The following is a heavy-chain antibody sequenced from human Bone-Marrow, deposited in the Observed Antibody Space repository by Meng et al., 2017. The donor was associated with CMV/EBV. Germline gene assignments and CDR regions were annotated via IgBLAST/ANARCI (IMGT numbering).Heavy chain of an antibody. CDR1: GYTFTSYY. J-gene: IGHJ6*02. Sequence: ASVKVSCKASGYTFTSYYIHWVRQAPRQGLEWMGIINPSGGSTSYAQKFQGRVTMTRDTSTSTVYMELSSLRSEDTAVYYCARGNFMTTVTTDYYYGLDVWGQGTTVTVSS. D-gene: IGHD4-11*01. CDR3: ARGNFMTTVTTDYYYGLDV. V-gene: IGHV1-46*01. CDR2: INPSGGST.